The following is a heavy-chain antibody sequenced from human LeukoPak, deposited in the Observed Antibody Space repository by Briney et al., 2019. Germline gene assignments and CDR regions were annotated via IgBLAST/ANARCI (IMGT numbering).Heavy chain of an antibody. CDR2: INSDGSST. V-gene: IGHV3-74*01. CDR1: GFTFSSYW. Sequence: GGSLRFSCAASGFTFSSYWLHWVLQAPGKGLVWVSRINSDGSSTSYADSVKGRFTISRDNAKNTLYLRMNSLRAEDAAVYYCARGATYSSTSPDYWGQGTLVTVSS. D-gene: IGHD6-6*01. J-gene: IGHJ4*02. CDR3: ARGATYSSTSPDY.